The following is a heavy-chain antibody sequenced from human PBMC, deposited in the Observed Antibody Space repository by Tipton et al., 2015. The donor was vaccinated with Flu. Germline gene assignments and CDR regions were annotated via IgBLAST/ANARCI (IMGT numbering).Heavy chain of an antibody. D-gene: IGHD3-22*01. CDR1: GYSISSGYY. V-gene: IGHV4-38-2*01. CDR2: IYHSGST. J-gene: IGHJ4*02. CDR3: ARVSGYYYAPDY. Sequence: LRLSCAVSGYSISSGYYWGWIRQPPGKGLEWIGSIYHSGSTYYNPSLKSRVTISVDTSKNQFSLKLSSVTAADTAVYYCARVSGYYYAPDYWGQGTLVTVSS.